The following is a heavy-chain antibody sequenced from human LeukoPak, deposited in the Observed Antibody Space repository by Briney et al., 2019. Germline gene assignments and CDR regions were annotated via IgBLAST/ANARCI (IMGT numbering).Heavy chain of an antibody. J-gene: IGHJ4*02. Sequence: GGSLRLSCAASGFTFSSYGMHWVRQAPGKGLEWVALIRSDGSSKNYADSVKGRFTISRDTSKNTVHLQMNNLRAEDTAVYYCAKWSGDYPSYYLDYWGQGTLVTVSS. CDR1: GFTFSSYG. D-gene: IGHD4-17*01. CDR3: AKWSGDYPSYYLDY. CDR2: IRSDGSSK. V-gene: IGHV3-30*02.